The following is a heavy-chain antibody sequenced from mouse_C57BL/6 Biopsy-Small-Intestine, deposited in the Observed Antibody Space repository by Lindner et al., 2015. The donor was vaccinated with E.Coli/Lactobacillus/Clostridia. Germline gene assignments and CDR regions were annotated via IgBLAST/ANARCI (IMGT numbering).Heavy chain of an antibody. CDR2: ISSGSSTI. Sequence: VQLQESGGGLVKPGGSLKLSCAASGFIFSDYGMHWVRQAPEKGLEWVAYISSGSSTIYYAGTVKGRFTISRDNAKNTLFLQMTSLRSEDTAMYYCASNGYYYAMDYWGQGTSVTVSS. CDR3: ASNGYYYAMDY. D-gene: IGHD2-2*01. J-gene: IGHJ4*01. CDR1: GFIFSDYG. V-gene: IGHV5-17*01.